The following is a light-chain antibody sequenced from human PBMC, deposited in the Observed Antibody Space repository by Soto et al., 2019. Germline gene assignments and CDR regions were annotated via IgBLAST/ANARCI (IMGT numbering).Light chain of an antibody. CDR1: SSNIGSNH. CDR2: DNS. CDR3: QSYDSSLSRRWV. V-gene: IGLV1-47*02. J-gene: IGLJ3*02. Sequence: QSVLTQPPSASGTPGQRVTISCSGSSSNIGSNHVHWYQHLPGTAPKLLISDNSQRPSGVPDRFSGSRSGTSASLAISGLRSEDEADYYCQSYDSSLSRRWVFGGGTKLTVL.